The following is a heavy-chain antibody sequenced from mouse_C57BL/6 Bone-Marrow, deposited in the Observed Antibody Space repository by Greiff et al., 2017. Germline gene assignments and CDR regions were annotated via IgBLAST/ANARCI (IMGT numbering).Heavy chain of an antibody. J-gene: IGHJ1*03. CDR2: INYDGSST. CDR1: GFTFSDYY. Sequence: EVMLVESEGGLVQPGSSMKLSCTASGFTFSDYYMAWVRQVPEKGLEWVANINYDGSSTYYLDSLKSRFIISRDNAKNILYLQMSSLKSEDTATYYCARASYGSSPYWYFDVWGTGTTVTVSS. V-gene: IGHV5-16*01. CDR3: ARASYGSSPYWYFDV. D-gene: IGHD1-1*01.